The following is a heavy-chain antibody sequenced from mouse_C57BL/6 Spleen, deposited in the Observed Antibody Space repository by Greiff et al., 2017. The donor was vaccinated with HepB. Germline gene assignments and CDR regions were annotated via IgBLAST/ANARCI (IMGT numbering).Heavy chain of an antibody. Sequence: VHVKQSGPELVKPGASVKMSCKASGYTFTDYNMHWVKQSHGKSLEWIGYINPNNGGTSYNQKFKGKATLTVNKSSSTAYMELRSLTSEDSAVYYCAISTMNTTRAYYSNYFDYWGQGTTLTVSS. CDR3: AISTMNTTRAYYSNYFDY. CDR2: INPNNGGT. CDR1: GYTFTDYN. J-gene: IGHJ2*01. D-gene: IGHD2-4*01. V-gene: IGHV1-22*01.